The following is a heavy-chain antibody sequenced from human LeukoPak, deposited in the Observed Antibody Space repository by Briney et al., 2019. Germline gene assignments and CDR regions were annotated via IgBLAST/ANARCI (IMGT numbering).Heavy chain of an antibody. CDR3: ARQGSVVAANFDY. Sequence: GGSLRLSCAASGFTSSSYAMHWVRQAPGKGLEWVAVISYDGSNKYYADSVKGRFTISRDNSKNTLYLQMNSLGGVDTAVFYCARQGSVVAANFDYWGQGTLVTVSS. V-gene: IGHV3-30-3*01. D-gene: IGHD2-15*01. CDR1: GFTSSSYA. CDR2: ISYDGSNK. J-gene: IGHJ4*02.